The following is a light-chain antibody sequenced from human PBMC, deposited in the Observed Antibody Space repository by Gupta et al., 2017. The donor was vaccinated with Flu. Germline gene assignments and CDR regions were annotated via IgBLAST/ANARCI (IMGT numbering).Light chain of an antibody. CDR3: QQSYSRPWT. J-gene: IGKJ1*01. CDR1: QNIKKY. CDR2: GAA. V-gene: IGKV1-39*01. Sequence: PSSLSASVGDRVTSTCRASQNIKKYLNWYRQKAGEAPKLLIYGAATLQSGVPSRISGSGFGTDFTLTISSLQTEDFATYYCQQSYSRPWTFGQGTEV.